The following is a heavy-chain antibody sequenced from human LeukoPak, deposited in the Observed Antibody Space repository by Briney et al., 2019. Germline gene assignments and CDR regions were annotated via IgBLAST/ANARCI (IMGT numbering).Heavy chain of an antibody. D-gene: IGHD3-10*01. J-gene: IGHJ3*02. Sequence: SETLSLTCAVYGGSFSGYYWSWIRQPPGKGLEWIGEINHSGSTNYNPSLKSRVTISVDTSKNQFSLKLSSVTAADTAVYYCARAVGVPGNDAFDIWGQGTVVTVSS. CDR1: GGSFSGYY. CDR2: INHSGST. CDR3: ARAVGVPGNDAFDI. V-gene: IGHV4-34*01.